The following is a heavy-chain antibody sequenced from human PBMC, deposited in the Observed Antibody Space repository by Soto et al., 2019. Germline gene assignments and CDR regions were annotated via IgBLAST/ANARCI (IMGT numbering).Heavy chain of an antibody. D-gene: IGHD5-12*01. CDR2: INPSGGST. J-gene: IGHJ5*02. CDR3: ARVVATGWFDP. V-gene: IGHV1-46*03. CDR1: GYTFTSYY. Sequence: ASVKVSCKASGYTFTSYYMHWVRQAPGQGLEWMGIINPSGGSTSYAQKFQGRVTMTRDTSTSTVYMEMSSLRSEDTAVYYCARVVATGWFDPWGQGTLVTVSS.